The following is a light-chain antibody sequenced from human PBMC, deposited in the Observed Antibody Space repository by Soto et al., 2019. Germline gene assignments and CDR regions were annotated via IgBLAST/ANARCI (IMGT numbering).Light chain of an antibody. CDR3: QHYKTGPLT. CDR2: GAS. V-gene: IGKV3-15*01. J-gene: IGKJ1*01. Sequence: VLTQSPAALSVSPGESASLSCKASQSVSSHLAWYQQKPGQAPRLLIYGASTRATGIPARFSGSGAGTEFTLTISSLQSEDFAVYCCQHYKTGPLTFGPGTKVDIK. CDR1: QSVSSH.